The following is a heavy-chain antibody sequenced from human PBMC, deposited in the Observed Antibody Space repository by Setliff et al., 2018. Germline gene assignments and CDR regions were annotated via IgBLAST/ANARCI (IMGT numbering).Heavy chain of an antibody. CDR2: INHSGST. V-gene: IGHV4-34*01. J-gene: IGHJ6*02. CDR3: ARGSGEWLFGAYYYYGMDV. D-gene: IGHD3-3*01. Sequence: SETLSLTCAVYGGSFSGYYWRWIRQPPGKGLEWIGEINHSGSTNYNPSLKSRVTISVDTSKNQFSLKLSSVTAADTAVYYCARGSGEWLFGAYYYYGMDVWGQGTTVTVSS. CDR1: GGSFSGYY.